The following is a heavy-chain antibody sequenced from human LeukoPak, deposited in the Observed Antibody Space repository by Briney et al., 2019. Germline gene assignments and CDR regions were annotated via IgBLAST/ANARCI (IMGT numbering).Heavy chain of an antibody. CDR2: IIPIFGTA. V-gene: IGHV1-69*01. J-gene: IGHJ6*04. CDR1: GGTFSSYA. CDR3: GRAPRGYDEYCSGGSCYSSFYYYYGMDV. Sequence: SVKVSCKASGGTFSSYAISWVRQAPGQGLEWMGGIIPIFGTANYAQKFQGRVTITADESTSTAYMELSSLRSEDTAVYYCGRAPRGYDEYCSGGSCYSSFYYYYGMDVWGKGTTVTVSS. D-gene: IGHD2-15*01.